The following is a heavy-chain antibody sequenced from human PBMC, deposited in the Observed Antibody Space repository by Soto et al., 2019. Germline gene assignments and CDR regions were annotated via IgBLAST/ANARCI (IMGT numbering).Heavy chain of an antibody. V-gene: IGHV4-4*02. CDR1: SGSVSSSNW. CDR3: CKMGDYRFDY. Sequence: QVQLQESGPGLVKPSGTLSLTCAVSSGSVSSSNWWSWVRQPPGKGLEWIGEIFHTGSTNYNPSLTSRVTISVDKSKNQFSRKLSSVTAADTAMYYYCKMGDYRFDYWGQGTLVTVSS. D-gene: IGHD4-17*01. J-gene: IGHJ4*02. CDR2: IFHTGST.